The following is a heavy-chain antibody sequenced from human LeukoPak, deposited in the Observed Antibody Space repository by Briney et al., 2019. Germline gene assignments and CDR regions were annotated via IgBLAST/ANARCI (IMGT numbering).Heavy chain of an antibody. V-gene: IGHV1-18*01. D-gene: IGHD3-22*01. J-gene: IGHJ4*02. CDR3: ARKHYYDSSGLYYFDY. Sequence: ASVKVSCKASGYTLTSYGISWVRQAPGQGLEWMGWISAYNGNTNYAQKLQGRVTMTTDTSTSTAYMELRSLRSDDTAVYYCARKHYYDSSGLYYFDYWGQGTLVTVSS. CDR2: ISAYNGNT. CDR1: GYTLTSYG.